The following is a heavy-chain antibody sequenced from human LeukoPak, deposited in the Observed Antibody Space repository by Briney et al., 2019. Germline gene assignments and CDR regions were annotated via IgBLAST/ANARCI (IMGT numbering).Heavy chain of an antibody. V-gene: IGHV1-69*13. CDR3: ARMVQLWLAQYYYGMDV. CDR1: GGTFSSYA. CDR2: IIPIFGTA. Sequence: SVKVSCKASGGTFSSYAISWVRQAPGQGLEWMGGIIPIFGTANYAQKFQGRVTITADESTSTAYVELSSLRSEDTAVYYCARMVQLWLAQYYYGMDVWGQGTTVTVSS. J-gene: IGHJ6*02. D-gene: IGHD5-18*01.